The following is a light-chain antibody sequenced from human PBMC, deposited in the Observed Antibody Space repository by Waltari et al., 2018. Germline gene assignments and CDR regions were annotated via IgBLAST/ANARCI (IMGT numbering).Light chain of an antibody. CDR2: YAS. CDR3: HQSSSLPIT. V-gene: IGKV6-21*01. CDR1: QSVGNR. Sequence: EIVLIQSTDFQSVSPKEKVTITCRASQSVGNRLHWYQQKPDPSPKLLIKYASQSFPGVPSRFSGSGSGTDFTLTINSLEVEDAATYYCHQSSSLPITFGQGTRLEIK. J-gene: IGKJ5*01.